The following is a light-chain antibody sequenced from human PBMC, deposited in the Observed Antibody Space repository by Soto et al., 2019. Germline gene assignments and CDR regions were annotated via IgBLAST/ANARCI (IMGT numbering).Light chain of an antibody. CDR3: QHCYITPYT. CDR1: QSISVH. V-gene: IGKV1-39*01. J-gene: IGKJ2*01. Sequence: DIQMTQSPSSLSASVGDTVTITCRASQSISVHLNWYQQKPGKVPKLLIYAASNLQSGVPSSFSGSGSETDFALTITSLQPEDFATYDCQHCYITPYTFGQGTKLQIK. CDR2: AAS.